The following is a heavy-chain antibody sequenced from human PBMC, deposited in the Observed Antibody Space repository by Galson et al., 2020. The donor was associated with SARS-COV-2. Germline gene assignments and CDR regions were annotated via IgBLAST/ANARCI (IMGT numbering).Heavy chain of an antibody. Sequence: GGSLRLSCAASGFIFNNYAMSWVRQAPGKGLEWVSTITGSGGRTYYADSVKGRFTISRDSSTKTLYLQMNSLRAEDTAVYYCATETLLWFGEDNNHGFDFWGQGTMVTVSS. CDR3: ATETLLWFGEDNNHGFDF. J-gene: IGHJ3*01. V-gene: IGHV3-23*01. CDR1: GFIFNNYA. D-gene: IGHD3-10*01. CDR2: ITGSGGRT.